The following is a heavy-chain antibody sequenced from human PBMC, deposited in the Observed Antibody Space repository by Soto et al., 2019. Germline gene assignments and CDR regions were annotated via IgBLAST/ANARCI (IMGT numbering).Heavy chain of an antibody. V-gene: IGHV4-61*01. CDR3: ALYGETAMVLGAFYI. CDR1: GGSVSSGSYY. Sequence: SETLSLTCTVSGGSVSSGSYYWSWIRQPPGKGLEWIGYIYYSGSTNYNPSLKSRVTISVDTSKNQFSLKLSSVTAADTAVYYCALYGETAMVLGAFYIWGKGTMVTVSS. J-gene: IGHJ3*02. CDR2: IYYSGST. D-gene: IGHD5-18*01.